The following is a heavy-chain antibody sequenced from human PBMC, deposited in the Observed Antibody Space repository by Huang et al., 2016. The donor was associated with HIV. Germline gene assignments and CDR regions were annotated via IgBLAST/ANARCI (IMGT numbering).Heavy chain of an antibody. J-gene: IGHJ4*02. Sequence: EVQLVESGGGLVKPGRSLRLSCTASGFTFGDYAMSWFRQAPGKGREWVGLIRSKASGGTTEYDASVKGRFTISRDDSKSIAYLQMNSLKIEDTAVYYCTRENYDFWSGYYKYYFDYWGQGTLVTVSS. V-gene: IGHV3-49*05. CDR2: IRSKASGGTT. CDR1: GFTFGDYA. CDR3: TRENYDFWSGYYKYYFDY. D-gene: IGHD3-3*01.